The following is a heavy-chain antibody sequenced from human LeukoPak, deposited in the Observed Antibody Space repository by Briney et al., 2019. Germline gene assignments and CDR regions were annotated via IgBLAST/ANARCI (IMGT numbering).Heavy chain of an antibody. CDR3: VRGPGNIVATIHAPDWFDP. V-gene: IGHV3-21*01. J-gene: IGHJ5*02. CDR1: GFTFSSYS. CDR2: ISSSSSYI. D-gene: IGHD5-12*01. Sequence: GGSLRLSCAASGFTFSSYSMNWVRQAPGKGLEWVSSISSSSSYIYYADSVKGRFTISRDNAKNSLYLQMNSLRAEDTAVYYCVRGPGNIVATIHAPDWFDPWGQGTLVTVSS.